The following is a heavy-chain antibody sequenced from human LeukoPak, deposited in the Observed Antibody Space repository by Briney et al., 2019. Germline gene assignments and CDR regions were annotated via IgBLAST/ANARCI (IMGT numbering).Heavy chain of an antibody. V-gene: IGHV3-48*03. CDR1: GFTFNIYE. Sequence: GGSLRLPCAASGFTFNIYEMNWVRQAPGKGLEWVSFISNNGDTITYVDSVKGRFTIYRDNAKHSLYLQMNSLRAEDTAVYYCARWYCSSTNCHSYYYGMDVWGQGTTVTVSS. CDR3: ARWYCSSTNCHSYYYGMDV. CDR2: ISNNGDTI. D-gene: IGHD2-2*01. J-gene: IGHJ6*02.